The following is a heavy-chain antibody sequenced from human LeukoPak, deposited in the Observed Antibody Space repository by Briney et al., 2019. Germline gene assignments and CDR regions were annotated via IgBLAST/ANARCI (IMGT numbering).Heavy chain of an antibody. Sequence: SETLSLTCTVSVGSISSYYWSWIRQPPGKGLEWIGYIYYSGRTNYNTSLKSRVTISVDTSKNQFSLKLSSVTAADTAVYYCARGEYYYDSSGYYPFDYWGQGTLVTVSS. CDR2: IYYSGRT. D-gene: IGHD3-22*01. CDR3: ARGEYYYDSSGYYPFDY. J-gene: IGHJ4*02. V-gene: IGHV4-59*01. CDR1: VGSISSYY.